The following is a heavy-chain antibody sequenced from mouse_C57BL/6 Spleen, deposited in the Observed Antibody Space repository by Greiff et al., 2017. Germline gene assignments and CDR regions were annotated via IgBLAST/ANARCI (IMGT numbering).Heavy chain of an antibody. D-gene: IGHD3-2*02. CDR2: LDPSDSYT. J-gene: IGHJ2*01. CDR3: ARGEGQLRLERNY. CDR1: GYTFTSYW. V-gene: IGHV1-50*01. Sequence: HVQLQPPGAELVKPGASVKLSCKASGYTFTSYWMQWVKQRPGQGLAWIGELDPSDSYTNYNQKFKGKATLTVDTSSSTAYMQLSSLTSEDSAVDDCARGEGQLRLERNYWGQGTTLTVAS.